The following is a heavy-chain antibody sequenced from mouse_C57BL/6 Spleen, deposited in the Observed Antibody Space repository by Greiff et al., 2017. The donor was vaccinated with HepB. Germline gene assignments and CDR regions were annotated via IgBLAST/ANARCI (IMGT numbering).Heavy chain of an antibody. CDR2: ISSGGSYT. CDR1: GFTFSSYG. CDR3: ARQVYDGYYTLAY. Sequence: EVMLVESGGDLVKPGGSLKLSCAASGFTFSSYGMSWVRQTPDKRLEWVATISSGGSYTYYPDSVKGRFTISRDNAKNTLYLQMSSLKSEDTAMYYCARQVYDGYYTLAYWGQGTLVTVSA. V-gene: IGHV5-6*01. D-gene: IGHD2-3*01. J-gene: IGHJ3*01.